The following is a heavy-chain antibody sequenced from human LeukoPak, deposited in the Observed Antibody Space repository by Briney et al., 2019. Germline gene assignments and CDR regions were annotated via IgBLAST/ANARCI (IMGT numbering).Heavy chain of an antibody. D-gene: IGHD2-15*01. Sequence: GSLRLACAASGFTFSSDAMSWVRQAPGKGLEWVSAISCSGGSTYYADSVKGQFTISRDNSKNTLYLQMNSLRAEDTAVYYCAKPGIVVVVAATTWFDPWGQGTLVTVSS. CDR2: ISCSGGST. J-gene: IGHJ5*02. CDR1: GFTFSSDA. V-gene: IGHV3-23*01. CDR3: AKPGIVVVVAATTWFDP.